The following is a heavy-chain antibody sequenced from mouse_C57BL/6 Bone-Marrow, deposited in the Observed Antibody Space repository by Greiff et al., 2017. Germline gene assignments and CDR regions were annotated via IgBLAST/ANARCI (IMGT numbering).Heavy chain of an antibody. J-gene: IGHJ2*01. CDR3: ARRAIYYDYDLDY. D-gene: IGHD2-4*01. V-gene: IGHV1-19*01. Sequence: EVQLMESGPVLVKPGASVKMSCKASGYTFTDYYMNWVKQSHGKSLEWIGVINPYNGGTSYNQKFKGKATLNVDKTSSTAYMELKSLTSEDSAVYYCARRAIYYDYDLDYWGQGTTLTVSS. CDR2: INPYNGGT. CDR1: GYTFTDYY.